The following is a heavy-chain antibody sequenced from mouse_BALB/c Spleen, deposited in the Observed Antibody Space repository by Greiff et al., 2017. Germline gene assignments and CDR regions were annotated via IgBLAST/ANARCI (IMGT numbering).Heavy chain of an antibody. D-gene: IGHD1-1*01. CDR1: GYSFTSYY. CDR2: IFPGSGNT. V-gene: IGHV1-66*01. CDR3: ATFYGSPCDY. Sequence: QVQLQQSGPELVKPGASVKISCKASGYSFTSYYIHWVKQRPGQGLEWIGWIFPGSGNTKYNEKFKGKATLTADTSSSTAYMQLSSLTSEDSAVYFCATFYGSPCDYWGQGTTLTGSS. J-gene: IGHJ2*01.